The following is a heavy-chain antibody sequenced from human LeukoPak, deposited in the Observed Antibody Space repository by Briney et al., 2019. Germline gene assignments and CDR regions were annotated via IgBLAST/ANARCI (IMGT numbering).Heavy chain of an antibody. CDR1: GYTFTTYA. J-gene: IGHJ4*02. CDR3: ARGPPSDY. Sequence: ASVKVSCKASGYTFTTYAISWVRQAPGQGLEWMGWISGYNGNTYYARKLQDRVTMTADTSTSTAYLELRSLRSDDTAVYYCARGPPSDYWGQGTLVTVSS. V-gene: IGHV1-18*01. CDR2: ISGYNGNT.